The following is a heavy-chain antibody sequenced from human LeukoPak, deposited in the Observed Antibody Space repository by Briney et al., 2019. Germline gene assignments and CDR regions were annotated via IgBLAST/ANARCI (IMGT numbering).Heavy chain of an antibody. CDR3: AKDLRFNWFDP. J-gene: IGHJ5*02. D-gene: IGHD2-15*01. V-gene: IGHV3-53*01. CDR1: GFTVSSNY. Sequence: GSLRLSCAASGFTVSSNYMSWVRQAPGKGLEWVSVIYRGGSTYYADSVKGRFTISRHNSKNTLYLQMNSLRAEDTAVYYCAKDLRFNWFDPWGQGTLVTASS. CDR2: IYRGGST.